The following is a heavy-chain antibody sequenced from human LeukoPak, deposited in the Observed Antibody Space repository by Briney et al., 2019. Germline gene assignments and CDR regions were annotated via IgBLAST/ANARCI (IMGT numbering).Heavy chain of an antibody. CDR2: IYPGDSDT. CDR1: GCSFTSYW. J-gene: IGHJ4*02. CDR3: ARQDCSGGSCYSY. Sequence: GESLKISRKGSGCSFTSYWIGWVRQMPGKGLEWMGIIYPGDSDTRYRPSSQGQVTISADKSISTAYLQWSSLKVSDTAMYYCARQDCSGGSCYSYWGQGTLVTVSS. D-gene: IGHD2-15*01. V-gene: IGHV5-51*01.